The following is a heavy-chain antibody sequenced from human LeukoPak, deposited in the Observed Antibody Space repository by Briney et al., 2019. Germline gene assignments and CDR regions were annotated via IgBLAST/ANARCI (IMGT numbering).Heavy chain of an antibody. CDR3: AKGMPRGTYSSSWYAYNYYNGMDV. CDR2: ISGSGGST. V-gene: IGHV3-23*01. J-gene: IGHJ6*02. Sequence: PASSMRLSCAASAFTSISYAMNYLRWTPENPLKCLSAISGSGGSTYYADTVKGRFTISRDNSKNSLYLQMNSLRAEDTAVYYCAKGMPRGTYSSSWYAYNYYNGMDVWGQGTTVTVS. CDR1: AFTSISYA. D-gene: IGHD6-13*01.